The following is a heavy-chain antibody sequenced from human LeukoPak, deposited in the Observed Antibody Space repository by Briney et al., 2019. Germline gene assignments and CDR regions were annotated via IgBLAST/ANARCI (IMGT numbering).Heavy chain of an antibody. V-gene: IGHV4-59*01. CDR3: ARGFSGSSWSTRGYYYYGMDV. D-gene: IGHD6-13*01. Sequence: PSETLSLTCSVSGVSISGYYWSWIRQPPGKGLEWIGYIYYSGSTNYNPSLKSRVTISVDTSKNQFSLKLSSVTAADTAVYYCARGFSGSSWSTRGYYYYGMDVWGQGTTVTVSS. J-gene: IGHJ6*02. CDR1: GVSISGYY. CDR2: IYYSGST.